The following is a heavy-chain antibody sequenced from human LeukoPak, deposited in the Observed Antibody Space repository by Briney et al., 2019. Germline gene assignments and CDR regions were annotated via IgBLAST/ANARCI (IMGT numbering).Heavy chain of an antibody. V-gene: IGHV3-30*18. CDR2: ISYDGSNK. J-gene: IGHJ4*02. CDR3: AKVGPGGSGNY. CDR1: GFTFSSYG. D-gene: IGHD3-16*01. Sequence: GGSLRFSCAASGFTFSSYGMHWVRQAPGKGLEWVAVISYDGSNKYYADSVKGRFTISRDNSKNTLYLQMNSLRAEDTAVYYCAKVGPGGSGNYWGQGTLVTVSS.